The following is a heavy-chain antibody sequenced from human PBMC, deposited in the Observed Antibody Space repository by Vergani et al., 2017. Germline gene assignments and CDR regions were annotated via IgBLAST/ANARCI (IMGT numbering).Heavy chain of an antibody. CDR1: GFTFSSYW. Sequence: EVQLVESGEGLVQPGGSLRLSCAASGFTFSSYWMHWVRQAPGKGLVWVSRINSDGSSTSYADSVKGRFTNSRDNAKNTLYLQMNSLRAEDTAVYYCASTGYDSSGYYAYWGQGTLVTVSS. J-gene: IGHJ4*02. CDR3: ASTGYDSSGYYAY. CDR2: INSDGSST. D-gene: IGHD3-22*01. V-gene: IGHV3-74*01.